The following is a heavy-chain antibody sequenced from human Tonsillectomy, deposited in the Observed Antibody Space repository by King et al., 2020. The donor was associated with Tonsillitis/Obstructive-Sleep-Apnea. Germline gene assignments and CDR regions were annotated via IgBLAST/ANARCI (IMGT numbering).Heavy chain of an antibody. V-gene: IGHV5-10-1*03. CDR2: IDPGDSYT. Sequence: QLVQSGVEVKKPGESLRISCKASGSSFTSYWISWVRQMPGKGLEWMGMIDPGDSYTNYSPSFQGHVTISADKSISTAYLQWSSLKASDTAMYYCARHLTYDSRGYYPDYYYGMDVWGQGTTVTVSS. J-gene: IGHJ6*02. D-gene: IGHD3-22*01. CDR3: ARHLTYDSRGYYPDYYYGMDV. CDR1: GSSFTSYW.